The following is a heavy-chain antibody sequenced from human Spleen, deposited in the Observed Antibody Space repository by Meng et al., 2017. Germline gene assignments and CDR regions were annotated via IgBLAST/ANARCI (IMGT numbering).Heavy chain of an antibody. CDR2: IGHSGFT. CDR1: GGSISTSGYY. J-gene: IGHJ5*02. CDR3: VRSSAWVRTGFDP. Sequence: QLQLQESVPGLVRPPQALSLTCSVSGGSISTSGYYWGWIRQPPGKGLEWIGSIGHSGFTYYTPSLKSRVTVSIDTSRNQFSLWLTSVTAADTAVYYCVRSSAWVRTGFDPWGQGTLVTVSS. V-gene: IGHV4-39*01. D-gene: IGHD6-19*01.